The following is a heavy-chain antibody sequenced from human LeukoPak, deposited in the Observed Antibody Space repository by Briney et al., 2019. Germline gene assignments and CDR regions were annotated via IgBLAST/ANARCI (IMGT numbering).Heavy chain of an antibody. Sequence: GGSLRLSCPASGFTFSKYYMSWIRQTPGKGLEWISYITSTGSYTHYADSVKGRFTMSRDNARNSLYLQMNSLSPEDTAVYYCARFMGSGIYAPDYWGQGTLVTVSS. CDR2: ITSTGSYT. CDR3: ARFMGSGIYAPDY. CDR1: GFTFSKYY. V-gene: IGHV3-11*03. J-gene: IGHJ4*02. D-gene: IGHD3-10*01.